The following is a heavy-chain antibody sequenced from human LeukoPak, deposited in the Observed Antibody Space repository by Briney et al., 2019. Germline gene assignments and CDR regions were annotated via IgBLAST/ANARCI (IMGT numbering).Heavy chain of an antibody. V-gene: IGHV3-23*01. CDR3: AKYPNGSGPDFDY. Sequence: GGSLRLSCAASGFTFSSYAMTWVRQAPGKGLEWVSGISGSGGSTNYADSVKGRFTISRDNSKDTLYLQMNSLRAEDTAVYYCAKYPNGSGPDFDYWGQGTLVTVSS. CDR2: ISGSGGST. CDR1: GFTFSSYA. J-gene: IGHJ4*02. D-gene: IGHD3-10*01.